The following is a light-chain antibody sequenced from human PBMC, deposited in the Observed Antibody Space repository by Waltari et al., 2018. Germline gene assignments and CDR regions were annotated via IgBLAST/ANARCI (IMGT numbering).Light chain of an antibody. CDR2: DVS. Sequence: QSALTQPASVSGSPGQSLTISCTGTSSYVGGYTYVSWYQQHPGKAPKLMIYDVSNRPSGVSNRFSGSKSGNTASLTISGLQAEDEADYYCSSYTSSSTPLYVFGTGTKVTVL. J-gene: IGLJ1*01. CDR1: SSYVGGYTY. CDR3: SSYTSSSTPLYV. V-gene: IGLV2-14*03.